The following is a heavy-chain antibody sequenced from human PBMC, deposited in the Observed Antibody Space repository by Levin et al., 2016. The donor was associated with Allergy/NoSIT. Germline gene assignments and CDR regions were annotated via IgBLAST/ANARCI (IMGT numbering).Heavy chain of an antibody. Sequence: WIRQPPGKGLEWVALISSDGRSKYFADSVKGRFTISRDSSKNTLYLQMHSLRTEDTAIYYCAKIRWAVATYYYYAMDVWGQGTTVTVSS. J-gene: IGHJ6*02. V-gene: IGHV3-30*18. CDR3: AKIRWAVATYYYYAMDV. CDR2: ISSDGRSK. D-gene: IGHD5-24*01.